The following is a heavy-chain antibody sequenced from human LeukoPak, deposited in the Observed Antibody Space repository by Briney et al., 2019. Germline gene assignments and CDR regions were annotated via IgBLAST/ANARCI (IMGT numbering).Heavy chain of an antibody. V-gene: IGHV3-74*01. Sequence: GGSLRLSCAASGFNFRSYWMNWVRQAPGKGLVWVSRTSTDGSSTTYAGSVKGRFTISRDNAKNTLYLQMNSLRAEGTAVYYCFSRIVGTAMVDYWGQGTLVTVSS. J-gene: IGHJ4*02. CDR1: GFNFRSYW. D-gene: IGHD5-18*01. CDR3: FSRIVGTAMVDY. CDR2: TSTDGSST.